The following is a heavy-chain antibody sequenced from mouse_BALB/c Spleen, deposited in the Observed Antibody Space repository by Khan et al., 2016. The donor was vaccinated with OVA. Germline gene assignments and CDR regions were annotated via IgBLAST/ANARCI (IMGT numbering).Heavy chain of an antibody. D-gene: IGHD2-14*01. Sequence: EVQLQQSGPDLVKPGASVKISCKASGYSFTLYYMTWVKQSHGKSLEWIGRVNPNTGGSDYNQEFTGKAILTVDKSSNTAYMELHSLTSDDSAVYYCARGYDFFAYWGQGTLVTVSA. CDR3: ARGYDFFAY. V-gene: IGHV1-26*01. J-gene: IGHJ3*01. CDR1: GYSFTLYY. CDR2: VNPNTGGS.